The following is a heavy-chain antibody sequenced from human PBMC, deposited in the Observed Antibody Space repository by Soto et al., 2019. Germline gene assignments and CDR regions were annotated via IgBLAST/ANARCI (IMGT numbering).Heavy chain of an antibody. D-gene: IGHD3-3*01. CDR3: ARERGIFDVLSGSLRLFDP. J-gene: IGHJ5*02. V-gene: IGHV1-2*02. CDR1: GYTFTDYH. CDR2: MDADSGGT. Sequence: QVQLVQSGAEVKKPGALVKVSCKTSGYTFTDYHIHWVRQAPGKGLEWMGGMDADSGGTYYGQKFQGRVTMTKDTSISTAYMELNVLKSDDSAVSYCARERGIFDVLSGSLRLFDPWGQGTLVTVPS.